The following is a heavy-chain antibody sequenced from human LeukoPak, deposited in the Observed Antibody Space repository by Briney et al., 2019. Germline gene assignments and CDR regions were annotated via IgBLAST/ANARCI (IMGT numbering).Heavy chain of an antibody. CDR2: ISSSSSYI. CDR3: ARTRWLQFGGFYY. D-gene: IGHD5-24*01. J-gene: IGHJ4*02. V-gene: IGHV3-21*01. Sequence: GVALRLSCAASGFTFSSYSMNWVRQAPGKGLEWVSSISSSSSYIYYADSVKGRFTISRDNAKNSLYLQMNSLRDEDTAVYYCARTRWLQFGGFYYWGQGTLVTVSS. CDR1: GFTFSSYS.